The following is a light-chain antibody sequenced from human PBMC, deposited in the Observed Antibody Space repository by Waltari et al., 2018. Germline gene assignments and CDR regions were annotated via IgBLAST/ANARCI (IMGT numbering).Light chain of an antibody. V-gene: IGKV3-11*01. J-gene: IGKJ3*01. Sequence: EIVLTQSPVTLSLSPGERATLSCRASQSVSRYLAWYQQKPGQAPRLLIYDTFSRASGIPARLSGSGSVTDFTLTISSLEPEDFAVYYCLHRSNWPPLFTFGPGTKVDIK. CDR2: DTF. CDR1: QSVSRY. CDR3: LHRSNWPPLFT.